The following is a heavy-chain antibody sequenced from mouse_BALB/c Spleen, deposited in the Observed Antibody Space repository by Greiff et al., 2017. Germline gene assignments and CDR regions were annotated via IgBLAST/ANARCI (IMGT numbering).Heavy chain of an antibody. CDR1: GFTFSDHY. CDR2: ISDGGSYT. J-gene: IGHJ2*01. CDR3: ARGNFDY. V-gene: IGHV5-4*02. Sequence: EVQGVESGGGLVKPGGSLKLSCAASGFTFSDHYMYWVRQTPEKRLEWVATISDGGSYTYYPDSVKGRFTISRDNAKNNLYLQMSSLKSEDTAMYYCARGNFDYWGQGTTLTVSS.